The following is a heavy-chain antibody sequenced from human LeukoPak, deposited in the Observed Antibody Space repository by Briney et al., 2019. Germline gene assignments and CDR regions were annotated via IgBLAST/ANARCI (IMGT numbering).Heavy chain of an antibody. CDR2: ISSSSSTI. CDR3: ARDRDTVTDY. D-gene: IGHD4-11*01. CDR1: GFTFSSYS. J-gene: IGHJ4*02. Sequence: GGSLRLSCAAPGFTFSSYSMNWFRQAPGKGLEWVSYISSSSSTIYYADSVKGRFTISRDNAKNSLYLQMNSLRAEDTAVYYCARDRDTVTDYWGQGTLVTVSS. V-gene: IGHV3-48*04.